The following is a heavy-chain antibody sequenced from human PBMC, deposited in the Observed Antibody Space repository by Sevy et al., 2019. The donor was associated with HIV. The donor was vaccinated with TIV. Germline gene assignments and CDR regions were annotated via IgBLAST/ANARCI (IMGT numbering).Heavy chain of an antibody. J-gene: IGHJ4*02. CDR3: SRWGYNYDSSGYYG. CDR1: GFTFSSYA. V-gene: IGHV3-64*02. CDR2: ITSNRGTT. Sequence: SLKISCAASGFTFSSYAMHWIRQATGKGLQSVSAITSNRGTTYYADSVKGRFTVSRDNSKNTLYLQMGSLRAEDMAVYYCSRWGYNYDSSGYYGWGQGTLVTVSS. D-gene: IGHD3-22*01.